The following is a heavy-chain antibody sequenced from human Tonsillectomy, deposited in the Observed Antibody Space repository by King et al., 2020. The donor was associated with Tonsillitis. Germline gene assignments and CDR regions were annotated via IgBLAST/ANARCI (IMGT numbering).Heavy chain of an antibody. J-gene: IGHJ6*03. Sequence: VQLVESGGGLVQPGRSLRLSCTASGFTFGDYAMSWVRQAPGKGLEWVGFIRGKIYGGTTEYAASVKGRFTISRDDSKTIAYLQMNSLKTEDTAVYYCTRDSGSVFYDVDYMDVWGKRTTVTVSS. CDR1: GFTFGDYA. D-gene: IGHD2/OR15-2a*01. CDR2: IRGKIYGGTT. CDR3: TRDSGSVFYDVDYMDV. V-gene: IGHV3-49*04.